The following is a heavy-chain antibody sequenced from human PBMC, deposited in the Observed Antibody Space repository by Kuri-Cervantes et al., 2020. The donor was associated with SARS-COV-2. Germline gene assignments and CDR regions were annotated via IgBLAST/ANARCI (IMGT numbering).Heavy chain of an antibody. V-gene: IGHV3-11*04. CDR3: ARGGGYSYPRY. Sequence: GESLKISCTASGFIFSDYYMTWIRQAPGKGLEWVSNIGPSGTTKYYADSVKGRFTISRDNSKSTLYLQMGSLRAEDMAVYYCARGGGYSYPRYWGQGTLVTVSS. D-gene: IGHD5-18*01. CDR2: IGPSGTTK. CDR1: GFIFSDYY. J-gene: IGHJ4*02.